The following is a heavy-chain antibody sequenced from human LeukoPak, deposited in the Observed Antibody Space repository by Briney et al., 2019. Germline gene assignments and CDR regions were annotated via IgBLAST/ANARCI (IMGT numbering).Heavy chain of an antibody. Sequence: GESLRLSCAASGFSFTTYWMSWVRQAPGKGLEWVANIKQDGTEKYYVDSVKGRFSISRDNAKNSLYLQMNSLRAEDTAVYYCVPRKEWSCYMGVWNKGTTVTVSS. CDR1: GFSFTTYW. CDR3: VPRKEWSCYMGV. V-gene: IGHV3-7*03. J-gene: IGHJ6*03. CDR2: IKQDGTEK. D-gene: IGHD3-3*01.